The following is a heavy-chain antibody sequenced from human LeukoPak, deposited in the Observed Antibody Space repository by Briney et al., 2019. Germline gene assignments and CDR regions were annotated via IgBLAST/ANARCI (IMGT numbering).Heavy chain of an antibody. V-gene: IGHV3-7*04. CDR1: GFTFSRFW. Sequence: GGSLRLSCAASGFTFSRFWMSWVRQAPGKGLEWVANIKQDGSEKYYVDCVKGRFTISRDNAKNSLYLQMNSLRAEDTAVFYCARDGTYTDYDPDFDIWGQGTLVTVSS. D-gene: IGHD5-12*01. CDR2: IKQDGSEK. CDR3: ARDGTYTDYDPDFDI. J-gene: IGHJ4*02.